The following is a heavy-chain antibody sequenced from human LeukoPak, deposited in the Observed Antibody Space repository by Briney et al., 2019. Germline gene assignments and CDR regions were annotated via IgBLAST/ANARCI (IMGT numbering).Heavy chain of an antibody. CDR1: GYTFTNFG. Sequence: ASVKVSCKASGYTFTNFGVGWARQAPGQGLEWMGWISAYNGNTNYAQILQGRVTMTTDTSTSTAYMELRSLRSDDTAVYYCARDWTAWRSSDIWGQRKMVTVSS. CDR3: ARDWTAWRSSDI. V-gene: IGHV1-18*01. J-gene: IGHJ3*02. CDR2: ISAYNGNT. D-gene: IGHD3/OR15-3a*01.